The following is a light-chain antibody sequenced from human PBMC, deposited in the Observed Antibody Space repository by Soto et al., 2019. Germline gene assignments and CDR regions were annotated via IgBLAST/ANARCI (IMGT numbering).Light chain of an antibody. CDR2: GAS. CDR3: QQDLNLPIT. V-gene: IGKV3D-7*01. Sequence: EIVMTQSPATLSLSPGERATLSCRASQSVGSNYLSWYQQKPGQAPRLLIYGASTRATGIPARFSGSGSGTDFTLTISSLQPEDFAVYYCQQDLNLPITFGQGTRLEIK. J-gene: IGKJ5*01. CDR1: QSVGSNY.